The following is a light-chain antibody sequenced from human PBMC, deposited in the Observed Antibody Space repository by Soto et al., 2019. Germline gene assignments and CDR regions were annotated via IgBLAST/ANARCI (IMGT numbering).Light chain of an antibody. CDR3: CSYAGSYTYV. CDR1: SSDVGSYNL. V-gene: IGLV2-23*01. Sequence: QSVLTQPASVSGSPGQSITISCTGTSSDVGSYNLVSWYQQHPGKAPKLMIYEGSKRPSGVSNRFSGSKSGNTASLTIPGLQAEDEADYYCCSYAGSYTYVFGTGTKVTVL. CDR2: EGS. J-gene: IGLJ1*01.